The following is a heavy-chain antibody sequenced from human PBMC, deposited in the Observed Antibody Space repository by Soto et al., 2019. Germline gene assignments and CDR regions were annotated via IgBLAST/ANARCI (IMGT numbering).Heavy chain of an antibody. CDR1: GYTFTSYA. CDR3: ARIQYRYYYMDV. D-gene: IGHD5-12*01. J-gene: IGHJ6*03. CDR2: INAGNGNT. Sequence: QVQLVQSGAEVKKPGASVKVSCKASGYTFTSYAMHWVHQAPGQRLEWMGWINAGNGNTKYSQKFQGRVTITRDTSASTAYMELSSLRSEDTAVYYCARIQYRYYYMDVWGKGTTVTVSS. V-gene: IGHV1-3*01.